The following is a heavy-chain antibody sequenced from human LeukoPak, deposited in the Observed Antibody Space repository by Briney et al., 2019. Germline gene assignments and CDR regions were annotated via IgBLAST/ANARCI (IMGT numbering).Heavy chain of an antibody. V-gene: IGHV3-74*01. Sequence: GGSLRLSCAASGFTFSSYWMNWVLQAPGKGLVWVSRIASDGSSTTYADSVKGRFSISRDNAKNTLYLQMNSLRVEDTAVYYCARGRPHGNDYWGQGTLVTVSS. D-gene: IGHD4-23*01. J-gene: IGHJ4*02. CDR2: IASDGSST. CDR1: GFTFSSYW. CDR3: ARGRPHGNDY.